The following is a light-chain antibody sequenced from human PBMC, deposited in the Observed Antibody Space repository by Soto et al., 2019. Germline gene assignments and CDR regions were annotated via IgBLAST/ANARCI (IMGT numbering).Light chain of an antibody. J-gene: IGLJ1*01. CDR3: SSYTTISTYV. V-gene: IGLV2-14*01. CDR2: DVR. CDR1: SSDVGGYNY. Sequence: SALTQPASVSGSPGQSITISCTGTSSDVGGYNYVSWYQQHPGKAPKLMIYDVRNRPSGVSNRFSGSKSVNTASLTISGLQAEDEADYYCSSYTTISTYVFGTGTKVTV.